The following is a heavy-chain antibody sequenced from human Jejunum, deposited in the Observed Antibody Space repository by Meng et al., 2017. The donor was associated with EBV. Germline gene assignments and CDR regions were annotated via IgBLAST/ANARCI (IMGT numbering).Heavy chain of an antibody. CDR3: ARDRDMVQDY. CDR1: CYTCITNG. V-gene: IGHV1-18*04. J-gene: IGHJ4*02. CDR2: ISAYSGNT. D-gene: IGHD4/OR15-4a*01. Sequence: VRKVTSGTEVKKHGASVNVSWKGSCYTCITNGSSWVRQAPGKGVRCKGWISAYSGNTNYAQKFRGRVTMTTDTSTRIAYMELRSLRSDDAAEFYCARDRDMVQDYWGQGTLVTVSS.